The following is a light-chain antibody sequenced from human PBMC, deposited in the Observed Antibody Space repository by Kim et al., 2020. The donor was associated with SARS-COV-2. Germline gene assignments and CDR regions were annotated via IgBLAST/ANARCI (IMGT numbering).Light chain of an antibody. CDR2: WAS. J-gene: IGKJ1*01. Sequence: ATINCKASQSVLYSSNNKNYLAWYLQKPGQPPKLLIYWASTRESGVPDRFSGSGSGTDFTLTISSLQAEDVAVYYCQQYDSTPRTFGQGTKVDIK. V-gene: IGKV4-1*01. CDR1: QSVLYSSNNKNY. CDR3: QQYDSTPRT.